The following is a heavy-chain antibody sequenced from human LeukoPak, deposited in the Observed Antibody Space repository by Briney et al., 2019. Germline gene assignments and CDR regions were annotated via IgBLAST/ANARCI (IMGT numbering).Heavy chain of an antibody. J-gene: IGHJ1*01. V-gene: IGHV4-34*01. CDR3: ARGHRITIYPVRYFQH. CDR1: GGSFSGYY. Sequence: SETLSLTCAVYGGSFSGYYWSWIRQPPGKGLEWIGEINHSGSTNYNTSLKSRVTISVDTSKNQFSLKLSSVTAADTAVYYCARGHRITIYPVRYFQHWGQGTLVTVSS. CDR2: INHSGST. D-gene: IGHD3-9*01.